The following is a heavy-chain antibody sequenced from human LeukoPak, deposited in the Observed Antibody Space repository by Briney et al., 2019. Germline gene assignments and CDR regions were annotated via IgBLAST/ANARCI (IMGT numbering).Heavy chain of an antibody. D-gene: IGHD3-10*01. CDR1: GFTFSSYA. CDR2: LRGSGGGT. Sequence: GGSLRLSCAASGFTFSSYAMTWVRQAPGKGLEWVSRLRGSGGGTWYAGSVKGRFTISRDNTNNVMYLQMNSLRAEDTAIYYCAKDRTPYSRSGSYYLGAFDLWGHGTMVIVSS. V-gene: IGHV3-23*01. CDR3: AKDRTPYSRSGSYYLGAFDL. J-gene: IGHJ3*01.